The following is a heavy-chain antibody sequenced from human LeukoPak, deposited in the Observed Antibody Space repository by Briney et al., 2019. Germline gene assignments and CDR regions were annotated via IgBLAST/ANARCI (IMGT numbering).Heavy chain of an antibody. J-gene: IGHJ6*02. CDR3: ARAALTPQTLGRRDILSAPEFYGMDV. CDR1: GYTFTVYY. CDR2: INLDSGGT. Sequence: GAAVRVSCKASGYTFTVYYMHWVRQAPGEGGWWRGWINLDSGGTNYTQKLQGGGTMTRDTAISTAYMELCRVRADEPAVYYCARAALTPQTLGRRDILSAPEFYGMDVWGQGTPVTVSS. D-gene: IGHD1-14*01. V-gene: IGHV1-2*02.